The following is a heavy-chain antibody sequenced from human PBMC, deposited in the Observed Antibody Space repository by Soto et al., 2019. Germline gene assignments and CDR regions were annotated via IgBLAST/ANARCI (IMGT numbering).Heavy chain of an antibody. CDR1: GFTFSSYS. V-gene: IGHV3-21*01. D-gene: IGHD4-4*01. Sequence: GGSLRLSCAASGFTFSSYSMNWVRQAPGKGLEWVSSISSSSYIYYADSVKGRFTISRDNAKNSLYLQMNSLRAEDTAVYYCARDLRLHEEYYYYYGMDLWGQGTTVTVSS. J-gene: IGHJ6*02. CDR3: ARDLRLHEEYYYYYGMDL. CDR2: ISSSSYI.